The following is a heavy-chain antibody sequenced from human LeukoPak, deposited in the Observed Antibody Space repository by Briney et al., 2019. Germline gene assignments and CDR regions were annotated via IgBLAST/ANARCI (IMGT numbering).Heavy chain of an antibody. CDR2: IYYSGST. D-gene: IGHD3-10*01. V-gene: IGHV4-30-4*01. Sequence: SETLSLTCTVSGGSLSSGDYYWSWIRQPPGTGLEWIGYIYYSGSTYYNPSLKSRVTISVDTSKNQFSLKLSSVTAADTAVYYCARFRHYDYDSSWFDPWGQGTLVTVSS. CDR1: GGSLSSGDYY. CDR3: ARFRHYDYDSSWFDP. J-gene: IGHJ5*02.